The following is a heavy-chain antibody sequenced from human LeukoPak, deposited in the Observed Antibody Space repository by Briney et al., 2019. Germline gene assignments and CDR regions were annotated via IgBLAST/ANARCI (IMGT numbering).Heavy chain of an antibody. CDR2: INPNSGGT. CDR1: VYTFVLYY. CDR3: AREGVRTAASNFDY. D-gene: IGHD6-13*01. V-gene: IGHV1-2*02. Sequence: ASVKVSCKASVYTFVLYYMHWVRQAPGQGLEWLGWINPNSGGTKYALKYQGRVAMTRDTSISTAYMEVSRLGSDDTAVYYCAREGVRTAASNFDYWGQGTLVTVSS. J-gene: IGHJ4*02.